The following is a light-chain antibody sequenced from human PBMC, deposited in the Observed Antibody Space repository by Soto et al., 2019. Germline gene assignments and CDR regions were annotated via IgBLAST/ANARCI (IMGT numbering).Light chain of an antibody. V-gene: IGKV1-9*01. CDR2: AAS. CDR1: QGIRSY. CDR3: QQLNSYPVT. J-gene: IGKJ1*01. Sequence: DIQLTQSPSFLSASVGDRVTITCRDSQGIRSYLAWYQQKPGKAPKLLIYAASTLQSAVPSRFSGSGSGTEFTLTISSLQPEDFATYYCQQLNSYPVTFGQGTKVEIK.